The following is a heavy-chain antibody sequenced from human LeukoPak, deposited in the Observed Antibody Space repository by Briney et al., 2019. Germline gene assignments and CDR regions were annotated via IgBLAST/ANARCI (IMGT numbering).Heavy chain of an antibody. V-gene: IGHV4-39*01. J-gene: IGHJ4*02. CDR2: IYYSGST. Sequence: SETLSPTCTVSGGSISSSSYYWGWIRQPPGKGLEWIGSIYYSGSTYYNPSLKSRVTISVDTSKNQFSLKLSSVTAADTAVYYCARLFEGYYFDYWGQGTLVTVSS. CDR1: GGSISSSSYY. CDR3: ARLFEGYYFDY.